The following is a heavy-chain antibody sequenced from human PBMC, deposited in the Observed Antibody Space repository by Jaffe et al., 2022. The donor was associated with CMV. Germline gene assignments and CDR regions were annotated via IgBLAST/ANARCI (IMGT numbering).Heavy chain of an antibody. Sequence: EVQLVESGGGLVQAGGSLRLSCAASGFTFSTFELNWVRQAPGKGLEWISYIGSRANMIYYADSVTGRFTISRDNAKNSLYLQMNSLRADDTGVYFCARVGARIGDGFDIWGQGTMVTVSS. D-gene: IGHD2-15*01. CDR2: IGSRANMI. CDR1: GFTFSTFE. V-gene: IGHV3-48*03. CDR3: ARVGARIGDGFDI. J-gene: IGHJ3*02.